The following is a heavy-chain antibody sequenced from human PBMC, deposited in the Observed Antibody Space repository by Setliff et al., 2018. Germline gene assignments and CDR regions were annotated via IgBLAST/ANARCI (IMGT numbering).Heavy chain of an antibody. CDR1: GGSISSSSYY. CDR2: IYYSGNT. D-gene: IGHD6-13*01. Sequence: SETLSLTCTVSGGSISSSSYYWGWIRQPPGKGLECIGSIYYSGNTYYNPSLKSRVTISVDTSKNQFSLKLSSVTAADTAVYYCARGLSSSWYLYYYGMDVWGQGTTVTVSS. V-gene: IGHV4-39*07. CDR3: ARGLSSSWYLYYYGMDV. J-gene: IGHJ6*02.